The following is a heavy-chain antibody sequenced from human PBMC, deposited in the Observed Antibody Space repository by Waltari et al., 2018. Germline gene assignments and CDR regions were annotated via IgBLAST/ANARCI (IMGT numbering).Heavy chain of an antibody. Sequence: EVQLVESGGGLVQPGGSLSLSCEASGLAFSDYWVGWVRQAPGKGLEWVAKIKQDGSETFYVESVKGRFTISRDNAKNLLYLQMNSLRVEDTAVYFCAMTGRLGTGLPWDWGQGTLVTVSS. CDR2: IKQDGSET. D-gene: IGHD3-9*01. CDR1: GLAFSDYW. V-gene: IGHV3-7*01. CDR3: AMTGRLGTGLPWD. J-gene: IGHJ4*02.